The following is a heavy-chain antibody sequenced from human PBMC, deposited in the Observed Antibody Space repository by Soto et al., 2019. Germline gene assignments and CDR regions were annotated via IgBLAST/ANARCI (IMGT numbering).Heavy chain of an antibody. CDR3: ARDGSYYDFWSGYLNQLDY. Sequence: GGSLRLSCAASGFTFSSYSMYWVRQAPGKGLEWVAVIPYDGSNKYYRDSVKGRFTISRDNSKNTLYLQMNSLRPEDTAVYYCARDGSYYDFWSGYLNQLDYWGQGTLVTVSS. V-gene: IGHV3-30-3*01. J-gene: IGHJ4*02. D-gene: IGHD3-3*01. CDR2: IPYDGSNK. CDR1: GFTFSSYS.